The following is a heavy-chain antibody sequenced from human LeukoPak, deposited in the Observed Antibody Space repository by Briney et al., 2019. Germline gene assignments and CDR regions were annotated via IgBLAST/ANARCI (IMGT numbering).Heavy chain of an antibody. CDR1: GGSISSYY. V-gene: IGHV4-59*01. Sequence: SETLSLTCTVSGGSISSYYWSWIRQPPGKGLEWFGYIYYSGSTNYNPSLKSRVTISVDMSKNQFSLKLSSVTAADTAVYYCARTTEGGYTYDYFYYYYMDVWGKGTTVTVSS. D-gene: IGHD5-18*01. CDR3: ARTTEGGYTYDYFYYYYMDV. CDR2: IYYSGST. J-gene: IGHJ6*03.